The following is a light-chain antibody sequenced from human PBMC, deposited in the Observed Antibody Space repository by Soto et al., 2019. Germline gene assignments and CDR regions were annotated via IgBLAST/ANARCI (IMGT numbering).Light chain of an antibody. CDR2: EVS. Sequence: QSALTQPASVSGSPGQSITISCTGTSSDVGSYNLVSWYQQHPGKAPKFMVYEVSKRPSGVSNRFSGSKSGNTASLTISGLQAEDEADYYCCSYAGSSTPVFGGGTKLTVL. J-gene: IGLJ2*01. CDR3: CSYAGSSTPV. V-gene: IGLV2-23*02. CDR1: SSDVGSYNL.